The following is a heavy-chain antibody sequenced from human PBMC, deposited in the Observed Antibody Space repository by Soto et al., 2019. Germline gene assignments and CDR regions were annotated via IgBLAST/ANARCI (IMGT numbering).Heavy chain of an antibody. CDR3: ASASSSSEFDY. J-gene: IGHJ4*02. CDR2: ISSSSSYT. V-gene: IGHV3-11*06. D-gene: IGHD6-6*01. Sequence: GGSLRLSCAAARFTFSDYYMSWIRQAPGKGLEWVSYISSSSSYTNYADSVKGRFTISRDNAKNSLYLQMNSLRAEDTAVYYCASASSSSEFDYWGQGTLVTVSS. CDR1: RFTFSDYY.